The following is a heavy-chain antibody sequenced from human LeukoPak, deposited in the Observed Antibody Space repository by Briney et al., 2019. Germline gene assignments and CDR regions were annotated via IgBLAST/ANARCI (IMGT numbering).Heavy chain of an antibody. Sequence: PSETLSLTCTVSVGSISSYYWSWIRQPPGKGLEWIGYIYYSGSTNYNPSLKSRVTISVDTSKNQFSLKLSSVTAADTAVYYCARETPSYCGGDCYSGYFDYWGQGTLVTVSS. D-gene: IGHD2-21*02. CDR2: IYYSGST. J-gene: IGHJ4*02. CDR1: VGSISSYY. V-gene: IGHV4-59*01. CDR3: ARETPSYCGGDCYSGYFDY.